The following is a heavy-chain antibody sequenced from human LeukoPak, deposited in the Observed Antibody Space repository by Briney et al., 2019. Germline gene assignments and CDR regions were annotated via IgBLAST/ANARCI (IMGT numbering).Heavy chain of an antibody. D-gene: IGHD6-19*01. CDR1: GFTFGDYA. J-gene: IGHJ4*02. CDR3: SRATGTGWPWSY. Sequence: PGGSLRLSCTGSGFTFGDYAMSWFRQAPGEGLEWVSFIRSKTYGGTAEYAAFVKGRFTMSRDDSKSIAYLQMNSLKTEDTAVYYCSRATGTGWPWSYWGQGTLVTVSS. V-gene: IGHV3-49*03. CDR2: IRSKTYGGTA.